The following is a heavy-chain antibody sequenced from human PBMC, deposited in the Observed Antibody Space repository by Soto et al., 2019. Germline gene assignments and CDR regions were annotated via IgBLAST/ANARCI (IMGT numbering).Heavy chain of an antibody. V-gene: IGHV3-74*01. CDR3: ASLWGVCYTPPCYYGMDV. CDR1: GFTFSSYW. Sequence: GGSLRLSCAASGFTFSSYWVHWVRQAPGKGLVWVSRINSDGSSTSYADSVKGRFTISRDNAKNTLYLQMNSLRAEDTAVYYCASLWGVCYTPPCYYGMDVWGQGTTVTVSS. J-gene: IGHJ6*02. CDR2: INSDGSST. D-gene: IGHD2-8*01.